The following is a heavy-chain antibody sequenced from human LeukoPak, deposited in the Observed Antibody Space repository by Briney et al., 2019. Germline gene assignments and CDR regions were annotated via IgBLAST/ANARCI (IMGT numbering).Heavy chain of an antibody. D-gene: IGHD5-12*01. CDR1: GYSFTNSW. V-gene: IGHV5-51*01. J-gene: IGHJ5*02. CDR2: IYPGDSDT. Sequence: GESLKISCKSSGYSFTNSWIAWVRQMPGKGLEWMGIIYPGDSDTRYSPSFQGQVPISADESLSTAYLQWSRREASDTAIILCGRKATVFTPFDPWGEGTLVTVSS. CDR3: GRKATVFTPFDP.